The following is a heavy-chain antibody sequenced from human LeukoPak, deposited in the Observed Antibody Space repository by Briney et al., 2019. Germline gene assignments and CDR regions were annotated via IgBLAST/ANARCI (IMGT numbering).Heavy chain of an antibody. Sequence: GGTLRLSCAASGFTFDDYGMSWVRQAPGKGLEWVSGINWNGGSTGYADSVRGRFTISRDNAKNSLYLQMNSLRAEDRAVYYCAKDSLRTVPKASFDSWGQGTLVTVSS. CDR2: INWNGGST. J-gene: IGHJ4*02. D-gene: IGHD2-2*01. CDR1: GFTFDDYG. CDR3: AKDSLRTVPKASFDS. V-gene: IGHV3-20*04.